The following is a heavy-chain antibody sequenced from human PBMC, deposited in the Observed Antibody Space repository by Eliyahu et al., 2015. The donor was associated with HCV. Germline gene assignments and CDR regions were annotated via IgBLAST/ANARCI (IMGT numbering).Heavy chain of an antibody. CDR1: GFTSSDYW. CDR3: VRDGHRWNFDY. Sequence: EVRLVESGGGLVQPGGSLRLXCAVSGFTSSDYWIHWVRQAPGKGLVWVSRIRGDGRDKIYTESVRGRFTISRENAKNMVYLQMNSLRVEDTALYYCVRDGHRWNFDYWGQGTLVTVSS. J-gene: IGHJ4*02. V-gene: IGHV3-74*01. D-gene: IGHD2-15*01. CDR2: IRGDGRDK.